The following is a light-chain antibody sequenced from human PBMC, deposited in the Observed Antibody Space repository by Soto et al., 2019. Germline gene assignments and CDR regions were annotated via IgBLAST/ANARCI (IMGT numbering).Light chain of an antibody. Sequence: DIKMTQSPSTLSASVGDRVTITCRASQSINRYLAWYQQKVGKAPKLLIYDASSLQSGVPSRFSGSGSGTEFSLSISGLQPDDFASYYCQQYNSYPRTFGQGTKVDIK. CDR1: QSINRY. V-gene: IGKV1-5*01. CDR2: DAS. CDR3: QQYNSYPRT. J-gene: IGKJ1*01.